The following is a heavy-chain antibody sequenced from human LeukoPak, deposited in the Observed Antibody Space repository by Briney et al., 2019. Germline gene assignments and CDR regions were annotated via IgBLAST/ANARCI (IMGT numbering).Heavy chain of an antibody. CDR1: GGTISSYC. J-gene: IGHJ6*03. Sequence: SETLSLTCTVSGGTISSYCWSWIRQPPGKGLEWIGNIYYSGSTNYNPSLKSRVTISVDTSKNQFSLKLSSVTAADTAVYYCTRGSIAYYYMDVWGKGTTVTIS. V-gene: IGHV4-59*01. D-gene: IGHD3-22*01. CDR3: TRGSIAYYYMDV. CDR2: IYYSGST.